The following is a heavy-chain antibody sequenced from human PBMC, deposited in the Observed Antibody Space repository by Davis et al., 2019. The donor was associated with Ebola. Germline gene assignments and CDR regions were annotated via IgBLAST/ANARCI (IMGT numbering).Heavy chain of an antibody. D-gene: IGHD3-22*01. CDR2: IYYSGST. Sequence: SETLSLTCTVSGGSISSSSYYWGWIRQPPGKGLEWIGSIYYSGSTYYNPSLKSRVTISVDTSKNQFSLKLSSVTAADTAVYYCARLLRFSYDSSGYYSSYYFDYWGQGTLVTVSS. CDR1: GGSISSSSYY. CDR3: ARLLRFSYDSSGYYSSYYFDY. V-gene: IGHV4-39*01. J-gene: IGHJ4*02.